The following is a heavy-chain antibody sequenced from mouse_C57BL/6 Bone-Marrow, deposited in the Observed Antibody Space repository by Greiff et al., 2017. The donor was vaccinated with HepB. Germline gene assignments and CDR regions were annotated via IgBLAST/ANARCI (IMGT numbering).Heavy chain of an antibody. Sequence: EVHLVESGGGLVKPGGSLKLSCAASGFTFSSYAMSWVRQTPEKRLEWVATISDGGSYTYYPDNVKGRFTISRDNAKNNLYLQMSHLKSEDTAMYYCAREGITEYFDVWGTGTTVTVSS. CDR1: GFTFSSYA. CDR2: ISDGGSYT. V-gene: IGHV5-4*01. CDR3: AREGITEYFDV. D-gene: IGHD2-4*01. J-gene: IGHJ1*03.